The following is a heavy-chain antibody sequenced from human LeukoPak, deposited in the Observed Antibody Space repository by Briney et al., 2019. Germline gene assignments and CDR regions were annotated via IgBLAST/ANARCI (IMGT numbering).Heavy chain of an antibody. CDR3: ARARNHLDYYYYMDV. V-gene: IGHV1-18*01. CDR1: GYMFTICG. CDR2: ISVHNGNT. Sequence: ASVKVSCKASGYMFTICGISWVRQAPGQGVEWMGWISVHNGNTKYAQKFQGRVTMTTDTSTSTAYMELRSLRSDDTAVYYCARARNHLDYYYYMDVWGKGTTVTVSS. D-gene: IGHD1-14*01. J-gene: IGHJ6*03.